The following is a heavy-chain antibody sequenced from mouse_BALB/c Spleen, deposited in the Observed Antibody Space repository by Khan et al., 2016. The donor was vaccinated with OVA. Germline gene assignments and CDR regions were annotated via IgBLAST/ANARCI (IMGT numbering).Heavy chain of an antibody. D-gene: IGHD2-14*01. V-gene: IGHV1-4*01. CDR2: INPSNGYT. Sequence: VQLVESGAELARPGASVKMSCKASGYTFISYTLHWIKKRPGQGLEWIGYINPSNGYTNYNQKFKDKATLTTDKSSTTAYLQLSSLTSDDSAVYNCVRDGAYHRNDGWFAYWGQGTLVTVSA. J-gene: IGHJ3*01. CDR3: VRDGAYHRNDGWFAY. CDR1: GYTFISYT.